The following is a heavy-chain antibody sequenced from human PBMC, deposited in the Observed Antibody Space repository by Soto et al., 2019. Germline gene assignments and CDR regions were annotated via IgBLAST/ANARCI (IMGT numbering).Heavy chain of an antibody. V-gene: IGHV4-59*01. D-gene: IGHD1-26*01. CDR1: GGSISSYY. Sequence: SETLSLTCTVSGGSISSYYWSWIRQPPGKGLEWIGYIYYSGSTNYNPSLKSRVTISVDTSKNQFSLKLSSVTAADTAVYYCATLRVGATYDFDYWGQGTLVTVSS. J-gene: IGHJ4*02. CDR3: ATLRVGATYDFDY. CDR2: IYYSGST.